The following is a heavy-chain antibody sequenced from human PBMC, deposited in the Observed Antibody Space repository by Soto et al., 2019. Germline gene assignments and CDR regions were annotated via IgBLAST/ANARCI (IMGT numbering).Heavy chain of an antibody. J-gene: IGHJ4*02. Sequence: QITLKESGPTLVRPTQTLTLTCTFSGFSPSTSGLGGGWIRQPPGKALEWLALIYWNDDKRYSPSLKARLTITQDTSKNQVVLTMTNMDPVDTATYCCAHRPSGWYLFDYWGQGTLVTVSS. CDR1: GFSPSTSGLG. D-gene: IGHD6-19*01. CDR2: IYWNDDK. CDR3: AHRPSGWYLFDY. V-gene: IGHV2-5*01.